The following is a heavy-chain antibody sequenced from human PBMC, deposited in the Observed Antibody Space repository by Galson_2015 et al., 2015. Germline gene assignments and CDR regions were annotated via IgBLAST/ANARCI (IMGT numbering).Heavy chain of an antibody. J-gene: IGHJ4*02. Sequence: SETLSLTCAVYGGSFSGYCWSWIRQPPGKGLEWIGEINHSGSTNYNPSLKSRVTISVDTSKNQFSLKLSSVTAADTAVYYCARGRITMVRGVISGYYFDYWGQGTLVTVSS. V-gene: IGHV4-34*01. D-gene: IGHD3-10*01. CDR2: INHSGST. CDR1: GGSFSGYC. CDR3: ARGRITMVRGVISGYYFDY.